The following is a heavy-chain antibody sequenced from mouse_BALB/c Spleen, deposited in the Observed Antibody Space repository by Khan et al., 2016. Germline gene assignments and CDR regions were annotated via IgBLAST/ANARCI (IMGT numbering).Heavy chain of an antibody. V-gene: IGHV5-17*02. CDR2: ISSGGSVI. CDR1: GFTFSSFG. J-gene: IGHJ2*01. CDR3: GRGDY. Sequence: EVELVESGGGLVQPGGSRKLSCAASGFTFSSFGMHWVRQAPEKGLEWVAFISSGGSVIYYADTVKGRFTISRDNPKNTLFLQMTSLRSEDTAMYYCGRGDYWGQGTTLMVSS.